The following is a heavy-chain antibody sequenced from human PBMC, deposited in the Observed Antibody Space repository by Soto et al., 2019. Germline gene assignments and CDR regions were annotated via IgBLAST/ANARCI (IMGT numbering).Heavy chain of an antibody. V-gene: IGHV4-39*07. J-gene: IGHJ5*02. Sequence: PSETLSLTCTVSGGSISSRNYYWGWIRQPPGKGLEWIGNIYYSGDTYYNPSLKSRVTISVDTSKNQFSLKLSSVTAADTAVYYCARLGVFGQKFDPWGQGTLVTVSS. D-gene: IGHD3-16*01. CDR3: ARLGVFGQKFDP. CDR1: GGSISSRNYY. CDR2: IYYSGDT.